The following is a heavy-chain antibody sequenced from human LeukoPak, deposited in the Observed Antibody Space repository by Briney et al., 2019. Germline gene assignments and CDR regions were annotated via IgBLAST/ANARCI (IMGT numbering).Heavy chain of an antibody. J-gene: IGHJ2*01. CDR2: INHSGST. CDR3: ARPYYDFWSVDWYFDL. V-gene: IGHV4-34*01. CDR1: GGSFSGYY. D-gene: IGHD3-3*01. Sequence: SETLSLTCAVYGGSFSGYYWSWIRRPPGKGLEWIGEINHSGSTNYNPSLKSRVTISVDTSKNQFSLKLSSVTAADTAVYYCARPYYDFWSVDWYFDLWGRGTLVTVSS.